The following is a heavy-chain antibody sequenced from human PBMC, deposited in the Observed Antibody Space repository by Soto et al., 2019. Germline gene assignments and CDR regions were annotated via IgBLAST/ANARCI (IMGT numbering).Heavy chain of an antibody. Sequence: ASVKVSCKASGYTFTSYGISWVRQAPGQGLEWMGWISAYNGNTNYAQKLQGRVTMTTDTSTSTAYMELRSLRSDDTAVYYCARAVPYYYYYYMDGWGKGTTVTVSS. CDR3: ARAVPYYYYYYMDG. V-gene: IGHV1-18*01. CDR1: GYTFTSYG. J-gene: IGHJ6*03. D-gene: IGHD2-2*01. CDR2: ISAYNGNT.